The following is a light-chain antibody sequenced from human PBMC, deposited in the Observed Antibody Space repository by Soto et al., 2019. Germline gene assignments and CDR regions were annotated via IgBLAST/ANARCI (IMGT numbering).Light chain of an antibody. CDR3: CSYAGSSMFRHV. CDR1: SSDVGSYNL. CDR2: EVS. Sequence: QSVLTQPASVSGSPGQSITISCTGTSSDVGSYNLVSWYQQHPGKAPKLMIYEVSKRPSGVSNRFSGSKSGNTASLTISGLQAEDEADYYCCSYAGSSMFRHVFGTGTVVTVL. J-gene: IGLJ1*01. V-gene: IGLV2-23*02.